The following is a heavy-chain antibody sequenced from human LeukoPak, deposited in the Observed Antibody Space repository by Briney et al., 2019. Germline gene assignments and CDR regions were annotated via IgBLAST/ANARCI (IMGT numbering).Heavy chain of an antibody. J-gene: IGHJ4*02. D-gene: IGHD3-10*01. V-gene: IGHV4-61*02. CDR1: GGSISSGSYY. Sequence: SETLSLTCTVSGGSISSGSYYWSWIRQPAGKGLEWIGRIYTSGSTNYNPSLKSQITISADTSKNQFSLRLSSVTAADTAVYYCARLYGSGSSLYFDYWGQGTLVTVSS. CDR3: ARLYGSGSSLYFDY. CDR2: IYTSGST.